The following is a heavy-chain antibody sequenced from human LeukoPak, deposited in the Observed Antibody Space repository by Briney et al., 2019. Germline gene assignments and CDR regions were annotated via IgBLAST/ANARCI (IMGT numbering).Heavy chain of an antibody. J-gene: IGHJ4*02. V-gene: IGHV3-53*01. D-gene: IGHD2-15*01. CDR3: ASRHCSGGGCYFAGADPFDY. CDR1: GFTFSSTY. Sequence: GGSLRLSCAASGFTFSSTYMSWVRQAPGKGLEWVSVIYSGGNIYYIDSVKGRFTISRDTSKNTLYLQMNSLRVEDTAVYFCASRHCSGGGCYFAGADPFDYWGQGTLVTVSS. CDR2: IYSGGNI.